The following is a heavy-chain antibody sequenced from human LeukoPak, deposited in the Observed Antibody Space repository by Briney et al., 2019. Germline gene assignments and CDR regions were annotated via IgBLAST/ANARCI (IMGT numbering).Heavy chain of an antibody. CDR1: GGSISSSSYY. J-gene: IGHJ4*02. CDR3: ARRARISIAVAGYFDY. CDR2: IYYSGST. Sequence: SETLSLTCTVSGGSISSSSYYWGWIRQPPGKGLEWIGSIYYSGSTYYNPSLKSRVTISVDTSKNQFSLKLSSVTAADTAVYYCARRARISIAVAGYFDYWGQGTLDTVSS. V-gene: IGHV4-39*01. D-gene: IGHD6-19*01.